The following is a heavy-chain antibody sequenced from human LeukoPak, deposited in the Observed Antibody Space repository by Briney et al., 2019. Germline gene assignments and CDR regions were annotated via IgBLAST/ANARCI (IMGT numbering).Heavy chain of an antibody. D-gene: IGHD6-13*01. J-gene: IGHJ1*01. Sequence: SVKVSCKASGGTFSSYTISWVRQAPGQGLEWMGRIIPILGIANYAQRFQGRVTITADKSTNTAYMELSSLRSEDTAVYYCARGAVAAAGTYFQHWGQGTLVTVSS. V-gene: IGHV1-69*02. CDR3: ARGAVAAAGTYFQH. CDR1: GGTFSSYT. CDR2: IIPILGIA.